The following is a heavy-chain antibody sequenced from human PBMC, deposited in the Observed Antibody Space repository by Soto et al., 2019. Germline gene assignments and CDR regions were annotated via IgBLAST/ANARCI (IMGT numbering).Heavy chain of an antibody. CDR1: GYRVSSYW. Sequence: GESLKISCKGSGYRVSSYWIGWVRQMPGKGLEWMGIIYPGDSDTRYSPSLQGQVTISADKSLSTAYLQWSSLKASDTAMYYCARQEYSSSSPAFDIWGQGTMVTVSS. CDR3: ARQEYSSSSPAFDI. CDR2: IYPGDSDT. V-gene: IGHV5-51*01. D-gene: IGHD6-6*01. J-gene: IGHJ3*02.